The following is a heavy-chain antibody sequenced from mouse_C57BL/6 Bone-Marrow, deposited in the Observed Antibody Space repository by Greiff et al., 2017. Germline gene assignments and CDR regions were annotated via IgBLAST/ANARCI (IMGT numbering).Heavy chain of an antibody. V-gene: IGHV1-59*01. J-gene: IGHJ3*01. CDR2: IDPSDSYT. CDR1: GYTFTSYW. CDR3: ARGVGQGH. Sequence: QVQLQQPGAELVRPGTSVKLSCKASGYTFTSYWMHWVKQRPGQGLEWIGVIDPSDSYTNYNQKFKGKATLTVDTSSSTAYMQLSSLTSEDSAVYYCARGVGQGHWGQGTLVTGSA. D-gene: IGHD3-3*01.